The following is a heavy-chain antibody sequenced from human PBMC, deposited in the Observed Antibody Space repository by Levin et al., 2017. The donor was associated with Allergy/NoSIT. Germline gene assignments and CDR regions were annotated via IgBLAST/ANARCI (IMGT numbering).Heavy chain of an antibody. Sequence: SCAASGFTFSSYNMNWVRQAPGPFLSFFSSLLPLFLPFSSAASVQGRFTISRDNAKNSLYLQMNSLRDEDTAVYYCAREGGSGSYTWGWGQGTLVTVSS. CDR2: LLPLFLPF. J-gene: IGHJ4*02. CDR1: GFTFSSYN. V-gene: IGHV3-48*02. CDR3: AREGGSGSYTWG. D-gene: IGHD3-10*01.